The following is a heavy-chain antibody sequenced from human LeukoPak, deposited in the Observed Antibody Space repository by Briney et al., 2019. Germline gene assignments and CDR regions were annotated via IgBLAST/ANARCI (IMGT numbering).Heavy chain of an antibody. Sequence: SETLSLTCTVSGGSISSGGYYWSWIRQPPGKGLEWIGYIYHSGSTYYNPSLKSRVTISVDRSKNQFSLKLSSVTAADTAVYYCTREAVTTNWLDPWGQGTLVTVSS. D-gene: IGHD4-17*01. V-gene: IGHV4-30-2*01. CDR1: GGSISSGGYY. CDR3: TREAVTTNWLDP. CDR2: IYHSGST. J-gene: IGHJ5*02.